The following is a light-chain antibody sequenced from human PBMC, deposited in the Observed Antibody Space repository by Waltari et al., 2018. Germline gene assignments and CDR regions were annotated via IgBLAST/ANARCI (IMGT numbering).Light chain of an antibody. V-gene: IGLV2-14*03. CDR1: SSDVGAYKY. CDR2: DVR. J-gene: IGLJ3*02. Sequence: QSALTQPASVSGSPGQSITISCTGTSSDVGAYKYVPWYPQPPGKAPKLMIVDVRNRPARVSTRFSGSKSGNTASLTISGRQAEDEAVYHCSSYTSSSSRLFGGGTKVTVL. CDR3: SSYTSSSSRL.